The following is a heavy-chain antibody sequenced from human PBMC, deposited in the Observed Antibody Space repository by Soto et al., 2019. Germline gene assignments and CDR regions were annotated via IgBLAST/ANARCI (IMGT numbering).Heavy chain of an antibody. CDR2: MNPNSGNT. CDR1: GYTFTSYD. V-gene: IGHV1-8*01. Sequence: QVQLVQSGAEVKKPGASVKVSCKASGYTFTSYDINWVRQATGQGLEWMGWMNPNSGNTGYAQKFQGRVTMTRNTSISTAYMELSSLRSEDTAVYYCARGHSCSGGSCYGVSDYWGQGTLVTVSS. CDR3: ARGHSCSGGSCYGVSDY. J-gene: IGHJ4*02. D-gene: IGHD2-15*01.